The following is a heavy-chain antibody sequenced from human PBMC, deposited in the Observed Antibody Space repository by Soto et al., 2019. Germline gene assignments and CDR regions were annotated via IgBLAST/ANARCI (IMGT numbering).Heavy chain of an antibody. CDR3: AKSFCSSSSCFFLWVDP. D-gene: IGHD2-2*01. V-gene: IGHV3-23*01. Sequence: GGSLRLSCAASGFTFSDYAMSWVRQAPGKGLECLSLISVTGVPTPYAGSVKGRFSVSRDNSKNTLFLEMNDLRVDDTAIYYCAKSFCSSSSCFFLWVDPWGPGTLVTVSS. CDR2: ISVTGVPT. CDR1: GFTFSDYA. J-gene: IGHJ5*02.